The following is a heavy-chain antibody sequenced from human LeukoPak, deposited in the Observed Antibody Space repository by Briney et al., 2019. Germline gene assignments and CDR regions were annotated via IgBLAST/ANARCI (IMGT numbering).Heavy chain of an antibody. J-gene: IGHJ4*02. Sequence: GGSPRLFCAASGFTFSSYGMHWVRQAPGKGLEWVSVIYSGGSTYYADSVKGRFTISRDNSKNTLYLQMNSLRAEDTAVYYCAKDSIAVAGTWGYWGQGTLVTVSS. CDR1: GFTFSSYG. CDR3: AKDSIAVAGTWGY. D-gene: IGHD6-19*01. CDR2: IYSGGST. V-gene: IGHV3-NL1*01.